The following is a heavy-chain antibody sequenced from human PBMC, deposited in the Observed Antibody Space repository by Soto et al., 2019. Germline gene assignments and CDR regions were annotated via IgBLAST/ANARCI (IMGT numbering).Heavy chain of an antibody. J-gene: IGHJ5*02. D-gene: IGHD3-9*01. V-gene: IGHV4-34*01. CDR2: INHSGGT. Sequence: SETLCLTCAVYGGSFSGDYWSWMRQPPGKGLEWIGEINHSGGTNYNPSLKSRVTISVDTSKNQFSLKLSSVTAADTAVYYCARAGARVLRYFDWLNGDSGWVDPWGQGTLVTVS. CDR1: GGSFSGDY. CDR3: ARAGARVLRYFDWLNGDSGWVDP.